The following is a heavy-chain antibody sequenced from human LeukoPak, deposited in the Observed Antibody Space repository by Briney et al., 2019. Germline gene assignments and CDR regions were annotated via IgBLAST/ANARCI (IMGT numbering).Heavy chain of an antibody. CDR1: GFTFSTYD. D-gene: IGHD2-15*01. J-gene: IGHJ3*02. CDR3: ARRDCSGGSCYGRAFDI. V-gene: IGHV3-23*01. CDR2: IRGSADTT. Sequence: GGSLRLSCAASGFTFSTYDMSWVRQAPGKGLEWVSAIRGSADTTYYADSVKGRFTIFRDKDNSKNTLYLQMNSLRVEDTALYYCARRDCSGGSCYGRAFDIWGQGTMVTVSS.